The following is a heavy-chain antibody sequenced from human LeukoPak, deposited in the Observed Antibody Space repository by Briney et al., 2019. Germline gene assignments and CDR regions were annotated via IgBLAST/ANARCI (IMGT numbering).Heavy chain of an antibody. Sequence: SQTLSLTCTVSGGSISSGAYYWSWIRQPPGKGLEWIGYISSSGSTYYNPSLKSRVTISVDTSKNQFSLKLSSVTAADTAVYYCARRVVPAAIQGPDYWGQGTLVTVSS. D-gene: IGHD2-2*02. J-gene: IGHJ4*02. CDR2: ISSSGST. CDR1: GGSISSGAYY. CDR3: ARRVVPAAIQGPDY. V-gene: IGHV4-30-4*08.